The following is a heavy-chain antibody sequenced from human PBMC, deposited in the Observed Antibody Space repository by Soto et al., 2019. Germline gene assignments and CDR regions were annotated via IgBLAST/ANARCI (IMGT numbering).Heavy chain of an antibody. CDR1: GYIFSKYW. J-gene: IGHJ4*02. Sequence: GESLKISCKSSGYIFSKYWIGWVRQMPGKGLELVGIIYPGDSDTRYSPSFQGQVTISADKSITTAYLQWRSLNASDTAIYYCVVYRSSSGRHFDYWGQGTLVNDSS. CDR2: IYPGDSDT. D-gene: IGHD6-6*01. V-gene: IGHV5-51*01. CDR3: VVYRSSSGRHFDY.